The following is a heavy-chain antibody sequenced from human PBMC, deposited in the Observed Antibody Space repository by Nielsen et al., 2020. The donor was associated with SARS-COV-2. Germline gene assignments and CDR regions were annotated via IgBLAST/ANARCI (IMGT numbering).Heavy chain of an antibody. CDR2: LSGRGGT. CDR1: GFAFSGYS. D-gene: IGHD6-13*01. V-gene: IGHV3-23*01. CDR3: ARSTPYGTTWYGALDS. Sequence: GESLKISCAASGFAFSGYSMNWVRQAPGKGLEWVSALSGRGGTHYADFVKGRFTTSTDTSRTTLYLQMTSLRAEDTAIYYCARSTPYGTTWYGALDSWGQGTLVSVSS. J-gene: IGHJ4*02.